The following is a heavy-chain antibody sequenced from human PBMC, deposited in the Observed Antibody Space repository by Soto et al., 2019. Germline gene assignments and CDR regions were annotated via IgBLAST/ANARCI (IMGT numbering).Heavy chain of an antibody. Sequence: GGSLRLSCAASGFIVSRNYMSWVRQAPGKGLEWVSIIYTDGSTYYADSVKGRFTISRDNFKNTLYLQMNSLRVEDTAVYYCARDEVRQQSAFELWGQGTMVTVSS. J-gene: IGHJ3*01. D-gene: IGHD6-13*01. CDR2: IYTDGST. V-gene: IGHV3-53*01. CDR3: ARDEVRQQSAFEL. CDR1: GFIVSRNY.